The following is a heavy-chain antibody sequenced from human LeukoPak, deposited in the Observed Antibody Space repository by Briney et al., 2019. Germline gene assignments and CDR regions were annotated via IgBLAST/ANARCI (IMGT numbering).Heavy chain of an antibody. J-gene: IGHJ3*02. CDR3: ARHRSGGSQDDAFDI. CDR1: GFTFSRYW. V-gene: IGHV3-7*01. D-gene: IGHD2-15*01. Sequence: GGSLRLSCVGSGFTFSRYWMCWVRQAPGKGLEWVADIKQDGSEKYYVDSVKGRFTISRQNAKKSMFLQMNSLRAEDAAVYYCARHRSGGSQDDAFDIWGQGTMVTVSS. CDR2: IKQDGSEK.